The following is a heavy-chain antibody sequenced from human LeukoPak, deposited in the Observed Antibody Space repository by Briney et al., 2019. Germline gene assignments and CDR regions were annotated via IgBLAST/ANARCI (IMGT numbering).Heavy chain of an antibody. CDR3: AREGSGSYKGAFDI. CDR2: IIPIFGTA. V-gene: IGHV1-69*05. Sequence: SVKVSCKASGGTFSSYAISWVRQAPGQGLEWMGRIIPIFGTANYAQKFQGRVTITTDESTSTAYKELSSLRSEDTAVYYCAREGSGSYKGAFDIWGQGTMVTVSS. CDR1: GGTFSSYA. J-gene: IGHJ3*02. D-gene: IGHD1-26*01.